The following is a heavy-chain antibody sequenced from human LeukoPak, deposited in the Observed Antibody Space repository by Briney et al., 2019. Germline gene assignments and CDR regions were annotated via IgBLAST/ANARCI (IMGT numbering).Heavy chain of an antibody. V-gene: IGHV1-69*01. Sequence: GASVKVSCKASGGTFSSYAISWVRQAPGQGLEWMGGIIPIFGTAHYAQKFQGRVTITADESTSTAYMELSSLRSEDTAVYYCARGAYCGGDCYSLYFQHWGQGTLVTVSS. CDR2: IIPIFGTA. D-gene: IGHD2-21*02. J-gene: IGHJ1*01. CDR1: GGTFSSYA. CDR3: ARGAYCGGDCYSLYFQH.